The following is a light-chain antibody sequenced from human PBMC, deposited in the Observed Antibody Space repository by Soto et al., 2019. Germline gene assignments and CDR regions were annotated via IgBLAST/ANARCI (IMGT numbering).Light chain of an antibody. Sequence: QSVLTQPPSVSGAPGQTVIISCTGNNSNIGSPYGVHWYQQVPGKAPKLLIYGNDNRPSGVPDRFSGSKSASSASLAITGVQAEDEGDYYCQSYDRTLRGYVFGTVTKLTVL. V-gene: IGLV1-40*01. CDR3: QSYDRTLRGYV. CDR1: NSNIGSPYG. CDR2: GND. J-gene: IGLJ1*01.